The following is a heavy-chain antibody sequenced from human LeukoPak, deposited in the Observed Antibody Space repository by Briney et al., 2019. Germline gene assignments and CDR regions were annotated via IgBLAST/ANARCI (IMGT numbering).Heavy chain of an antibody. D-gene: IGHD3-10*01. CDR1: GYSISSGYY. V-gene: IGHV4-38-2*02. CDR2: FSHTGSP. CDR3: ARPRLLFGSGPILV. J-gene: IGHJ4*02. Sequence: SETLSLTCTVSGYSISSGYYWGWIRQPQGKGLEWIGEFSHTGSPIYNPSLKSRVNISIDTSKNQFSLRLTSVTAADTAVYFCARPRLLFGSGPILVWGQGTLVTVSS.